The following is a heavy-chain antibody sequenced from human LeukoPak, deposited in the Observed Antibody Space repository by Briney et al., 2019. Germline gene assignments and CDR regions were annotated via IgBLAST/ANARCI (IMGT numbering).Heavy chain of an antibody. J-gene: IGHJ3*02. CDR1: GFRFSSHA. CDR2: ISDSGAGT. D-gene: IGHD1-14*01. V-gene: IGHV3-23*01. Sequence: GGSLRLSCAASGFRFSSHAMTWVRQAPGKGLEWVSSISDSGAGTYYADSVKGRFTISRDNSKNTLYLQMNSLRAEDTAVHYCAKLTFDIWGQGTVVTVSS. CDR3: AKLTFDI.